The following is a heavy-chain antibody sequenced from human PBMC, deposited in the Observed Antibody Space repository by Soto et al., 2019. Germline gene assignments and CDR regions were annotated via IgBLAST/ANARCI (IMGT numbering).Heavy chain of an antibody. J-gene: IGHJ5*02. CDR1: GFTFINHA. CDR2: VDGSGAAP. D-gene: IGHD3-10*01. V-gene: IGHV3-23*01. CDR3: AKDREVRGLIPNWFDP. Sequence: GGSLRLSCATSGFTFINHAMTWVRQAPGKAPQWVATVDGSGAAPFYADSVKGRFTISRDNSKNTLYLQMNSLRAEDTAVYYCAKDREVRGLIPNWFDPWGQGTLVTVSS.